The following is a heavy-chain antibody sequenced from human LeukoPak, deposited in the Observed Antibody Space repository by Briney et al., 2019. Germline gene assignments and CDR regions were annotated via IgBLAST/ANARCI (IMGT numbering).Heavy chain of an antibody. Sequence: PGGSLRLSCAASGFSFSTYWMSWVRQVPEKGLEWVASIMHDGTEKYFVDSMKGRFTISRDNAKNSLYLQMNSLRVEDTAVYYCARGGHYGSFDYWGQGTLVTVSS. V-gene: IGHV3-7*01. D-gene: IGHD4-17*01. CDR1: GFSFSTYW. J-gene: IGHJ4*02. CDR3: ARGGHYGSFDY. CDR2: IMHDGTEK.